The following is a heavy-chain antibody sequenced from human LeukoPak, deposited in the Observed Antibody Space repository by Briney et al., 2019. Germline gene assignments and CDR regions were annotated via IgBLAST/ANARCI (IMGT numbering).Heavy chain of an antibody. J-gene: IGHJ4*02. Sequence: PGGSLRLSCAASGFTFSSYEMNWVRQAPGKGLEWVSYISTSGYTIYYADSVKGRFTISRDNAKNSLYLQMNSLRAEDTAVYYCVSQYSSGWYQFDNWGQGTLVTVSS. CDR1: GFTFSSYE. CDR3: VSQYSSGWYQFDN. V-gene: IGHV3-48*03. CDR2: ISTSGYTI. D-gene: IGHD6-19*01.